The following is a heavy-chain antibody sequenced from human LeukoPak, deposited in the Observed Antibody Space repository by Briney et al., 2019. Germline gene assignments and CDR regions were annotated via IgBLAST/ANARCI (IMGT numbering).Heavy chain of an antibody. CDR2: IKQDGSEK. J-gene: IGHJ6*03. CDR1: GFTFSSYW. V-gene: IGHV3-7*03. Sequence: GSLRLSCAASGFTFSSYWMTWVRQAPGKGLEWVANIKQDGSEKYYVDSVKGRFTISRDNAKNSLYLQMNSLRAEDTAVYYCARTYYDILTGYFSSLGYYYYMDVWGKGTTVTISS. CDR3: ARTYYDILTGYFSSLGYYYYMDV. D-gene: IGHD3-9*01.